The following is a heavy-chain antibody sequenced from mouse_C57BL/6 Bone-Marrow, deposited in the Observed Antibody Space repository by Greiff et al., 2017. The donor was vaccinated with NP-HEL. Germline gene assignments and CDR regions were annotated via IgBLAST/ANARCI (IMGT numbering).Heavy chain of an antibody. CDR3: APYSNYAY. CDR2: IYPRSGNT. Sequence: QVQLQQSGAELARPGASVKLSCKASGYTFTSYGISWVKQRTGQGLEWIGEIYPRSGNTYYNEKFKGKATLTADKSSSTAYMELRSLTSEDSAVYFCAPYSNYAYWGQGTLVTVSA. V-gene: IGHV1-81*01. D-gene: IGHD2-5*01. CDR1: GYTFTSYG. J-gene: IGHJ3*01.